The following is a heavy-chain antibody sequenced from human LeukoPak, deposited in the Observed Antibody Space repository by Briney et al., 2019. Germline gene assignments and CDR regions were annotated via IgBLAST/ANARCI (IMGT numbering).Heavy chain of an antibody. CDR1: GGSISISNTYY. CDR2: IYYSGST. V-gene: IGHV4-39*01. Sequence: PSETLSLTCTVSGGSISISNTYYWGWIRQPPGKGLEWIGSIYYSGSTYYNPSLKSRVTISVDTSKNQFSLKLSSVTASDTAVYYCARQGWFGELLSPLDYWGQGTLVTVSS. CDR3: ARQGWFGELLSPLDY. J-gene: IGHJ4*02. D-gene: IGHD3-10*01.